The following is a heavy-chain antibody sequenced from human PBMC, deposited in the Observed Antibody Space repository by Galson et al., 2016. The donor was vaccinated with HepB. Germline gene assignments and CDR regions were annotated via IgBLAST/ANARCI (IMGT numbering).Heavy chain of an antibody. CDR2: DSVHGGRK. CDR1: GFTFSNRG. J-gene: IGHJ4*02. CDR3: VRDFRSSGTFGC. D-gene: IGHD3-22*01. V-gene: IGHV3-30*03. Sequence: SLRLSCAASGFTFSNRGMHWVRQAPGKGLEWVAADSVHGGRKFYADSVKGRFTISRDNAKSSLYLQMNSLREEDTALYYCVRDFRSSGTFGCWGQGILVTVSS.